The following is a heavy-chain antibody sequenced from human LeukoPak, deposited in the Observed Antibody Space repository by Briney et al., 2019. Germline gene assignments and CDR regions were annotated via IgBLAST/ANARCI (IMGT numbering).Heavy chain of an antibody. D-gene: IGHD3-22*01. CDR2: IIPIFGTA. V-gene: IGHV1-69*05. CDR1: GGTFSSYA. J-gene: IGHJ4*02. Sequence: SVKVSCKASGGTFSSYAISWVRQAPGQGLEWMGRIIPIFGTANYAQKFQGGVTITTDESTSTAYMELSSLRSEDTAVYYCARGTSYDSSGYPFDYWGQGTLVTVSS. CDR3: ARGTSYDSSGYPFDY.